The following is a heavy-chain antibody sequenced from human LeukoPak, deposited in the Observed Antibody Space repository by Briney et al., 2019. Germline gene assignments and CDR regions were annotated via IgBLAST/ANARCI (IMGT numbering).Heavy chain of an antibody. CDR3: ARFGGRSGWSVRHYYYYGMDV. V-gene: IGHV3-11*01. Sequence: GGSLRLSCAASGFTFSDYYMSWIRQAPGKGLEWVSCISSSGSTIYYADSVKGRFTISRDNAKNSLYLQMNSLRAEDTAVYYCARFGGRSGWSVRHYYYYGMDVWGQGTTVTVSS. J-gene: IGHJ6*02. D-gene: IGHD6-19*01. CDR1: GFTFSDYY. CDR2: ISSSGSTI.